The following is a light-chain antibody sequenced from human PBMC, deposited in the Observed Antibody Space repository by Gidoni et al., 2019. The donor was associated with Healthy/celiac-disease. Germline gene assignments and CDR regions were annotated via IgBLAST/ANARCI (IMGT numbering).Light chain of an antibody. CDR3: QQYYSTIT. V-gene: IGKV4-1*01. CDR1: QSVLYSSNNKNY. CDR2: WAS. Sequence: DIVMTQSPDSLAVSLGERATINCKSSQSVLYSSNNKNYLAWYQQKPGQPPKLLIYWASTRESGVPDRSSGSGSGTDFTLTISSLQAEDVAVYYCQQYYSTITFGQGTRLEIK. J-gene: IGKJ5*01.